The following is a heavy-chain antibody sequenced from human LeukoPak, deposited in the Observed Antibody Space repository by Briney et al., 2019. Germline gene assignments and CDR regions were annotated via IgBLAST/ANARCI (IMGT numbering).Heavy chain of an antibody. J-gene: IGHJ4*02. CDR3: AREGLSGKPFVY. CDR1: GGSFSGYY. Sequence: SETLSLTCAVYGGSFSGYYSSWARQPPGKGLEWIGEINHSGSTNYNPSLKSRVTISVDTSKNQFSLKLSSVTAADTAVYYCAREGLSGKPFVYWGQGTLVTVSS. CDR2: INHSGST. V-gene: IGHV4-34*01. D-gene: IGHD3-3*01.